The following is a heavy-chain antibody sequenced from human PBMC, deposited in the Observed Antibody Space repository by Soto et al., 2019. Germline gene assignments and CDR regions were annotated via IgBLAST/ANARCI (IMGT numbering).Heavy chain of an antibody. Sequence: ASVKVSCKASGYTFTSYGISWVRQAPGQGLEWMGWISAYNGNTNYAQKLQGRVTMTTDTSTSTAYMELRSLRSDDTAVYYCASSFFYYYADHQDLHSFPTRRSTDL. CDR1: GYTFTSYG. D-gene: IGHD3-10*01. V-gene: IGHV1-18*01. CDR3: ASSFFYYYADHQDLHSFPTRRSTDL. CDR2: ISAYNGNT. J-gene: IGHJ2*01.